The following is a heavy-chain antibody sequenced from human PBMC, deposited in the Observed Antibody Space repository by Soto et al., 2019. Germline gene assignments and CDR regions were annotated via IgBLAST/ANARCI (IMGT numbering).Heavy chain of an antibody. CDR2: IYYSGST. D-gene: IGHD2-2*01. CDR3: ARLHGYCISSSCHGHYAMDV. Sequence: SATGSRTCFVGSARVLSGTDACAWIGQRPGKGLEWIGGIYYSGSTYYNPSLNSRVTVSVDTSKNQFSLKVTSVTAADTAVYYCARLHGYCISSSCHGHYAMDVWGQGTTVS. J-gene: IGHJ6*02. CDR1: SARVLSGTDA. V-gene: IGHV4-39*01.